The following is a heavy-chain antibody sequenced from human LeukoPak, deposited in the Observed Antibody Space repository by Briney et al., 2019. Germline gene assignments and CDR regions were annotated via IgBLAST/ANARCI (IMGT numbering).Heavy chain of an antibody. V-gene: IGHV3-7*01. CDR2: IKQDGSEK. CDR3: ARGGQWELLPAFDY. J-gene: IGHJ4*02. D-gene: IGHD1-26*01. CDR1: GFTFSSYW. Sequence: GGSLRLSCAASGFTFSSYWMSWVRQAPGKGLEWVANIKQDGSEKYYVDSVKGRFTISRDNAKNSLYLQMNSLRAEDTAVYYCARGGQWELLPAFDYWGQGTLVTVSS.